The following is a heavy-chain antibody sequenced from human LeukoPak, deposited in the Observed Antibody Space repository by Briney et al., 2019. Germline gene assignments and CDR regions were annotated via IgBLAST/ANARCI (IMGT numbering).Heavy chain of an antibody. D-gene: IGHD1/OR15-1a*01. CDR2: IYTGDSDT. CDR3: SRRVTEAGTVLGY. Sequence: GASLKTSIRSSGSSFTTYCYGRGLQMPGKGLEWMGIIYTGDSDTRYSPSFQGQVIISVDKSISTASLQWRSLKASDTAIDYLSRRVTEAGTVLGYWGQGTLVTVSS. CDR1: GSSFTTYC. J-gene: IGHJ4*02. V-gene: IGHV5-51*01.